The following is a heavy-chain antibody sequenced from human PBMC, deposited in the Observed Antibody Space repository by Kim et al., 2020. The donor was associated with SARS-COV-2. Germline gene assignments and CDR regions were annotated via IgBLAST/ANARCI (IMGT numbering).Heavy chain of an antibody. V-gene: IGHV3-33*06. Sequence: ADSVKGRFTISRENSKKTLYLQMNSLRAEDTAVYYCAKDRAVAGTRGFDPWGQGTLVTVSS. D-gene: IGHD6-19*01. CDR3: AKDRAVAGTRGFDP. J-gene: IGHJ5*02.